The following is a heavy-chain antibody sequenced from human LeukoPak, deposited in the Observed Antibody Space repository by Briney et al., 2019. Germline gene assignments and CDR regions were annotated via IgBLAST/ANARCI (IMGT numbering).Heavy chain of an antibody. CDR1: GFAFRNAW. CDR3: TTGMGFTEHFDY. J-gene: IGHJ4*02. V-gene: IGHV3-15*01. CDR2: IKSKADGGTT. Sequence: GGSLRLSCAASGFAFRNAWMTWVRQAPGKGLEWVGRIKSKADGGTTDFASPVKGRFTISRDDSKNTLYLQINSLKTDDTAVYYCTTGMGFTEHFDYCGQGTPVTVSS.